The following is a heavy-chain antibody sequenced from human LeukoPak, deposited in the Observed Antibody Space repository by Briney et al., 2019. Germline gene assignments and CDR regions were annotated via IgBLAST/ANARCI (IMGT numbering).Heavy chain of an antibody. Sequence: SETLSLTCTVSGGSISSSSYYWGWIRQPPGKGLEWIGSIYYSGSTYYNPSLKSRVTISVDTSKNQFSLKLSSVTAADTAVYYCARATDYYGSGSYYPGDWFDPWGQGTLVTVSS. CDR3: ARATDYYGSGSYYPGDWFDP. CDR1: GGSISSSSYY. CDR2: IYYSGST. D-gene: IGHD3-10*01. J-gene: IGHJ5*02. V-gene: IGHV4-39*07.